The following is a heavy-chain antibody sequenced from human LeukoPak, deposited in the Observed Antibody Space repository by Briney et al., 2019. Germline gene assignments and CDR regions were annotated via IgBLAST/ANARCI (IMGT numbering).Heavy chain of an antibody. V-gene: IGHV3-23*01. D-gene: IGHD4-23*01. Sequence: GGSLRLSCAASGFTVSSNYMSWVRQAPGKGLEWVSAISGSGGSTYYADSVKGRFTISRDNSKNTLYLQMNSLRAEDTAVYYCAKGGYGGKSYWGQGTLVTVSS. CDR1: GFTVSSNY. CDR3: AKGGYGGKSY. J-gene: IGHJ4*02. CDR2: ISGSGGST.